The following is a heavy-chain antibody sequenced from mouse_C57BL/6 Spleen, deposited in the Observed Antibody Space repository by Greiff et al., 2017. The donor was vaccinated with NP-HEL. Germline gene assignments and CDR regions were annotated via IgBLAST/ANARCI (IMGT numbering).Heavy chain of an antibody. CDR1: GYAFSSSW. CDR2: IYPGDGDT. V-gene: IGHV1-82*01. D-gene: IGHD2-1*01. Sequence: QVQLQQSGPELVKPGASVKISCKASGYAFSSSWMNWVKQRPGKGLEWIGRIYPGDGDTNYNGKFKGKATLTADKSSSTAYMQLSSLTSEDSAVYFCARYYYGNYVWFAYWGQGTLVTVSA. CDR3: ARYYYGNYVWFAY. J-gene: IGHJ3*01.